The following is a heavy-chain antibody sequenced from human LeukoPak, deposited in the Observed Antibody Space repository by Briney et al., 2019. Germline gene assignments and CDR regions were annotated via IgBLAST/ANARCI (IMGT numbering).Heavy chain of an antibody. V-gene: IGHV4-61*10. CDR3: ARGITIFGVVIGWFDP. CDR1: GGSISSGSYY. J-gene: IGHJ5*02. CDR2: IYYSGST. Sequence: PSQTLSLTCTVSGGSISSGSYYWRWIRQPAGKGLEWIGYIYYSGSTNYNPSLKSRVTISVDTSKNQFSLKLSSVTAADTAVYYCARGITIFGVVIGWFDPWGQGTLVTVSS. D-gene: IGHD3-3*01.